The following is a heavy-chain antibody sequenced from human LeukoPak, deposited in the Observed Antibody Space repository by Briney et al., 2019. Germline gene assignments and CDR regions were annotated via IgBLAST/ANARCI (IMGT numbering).Heavy chain of an antibody. D-gene: IGHD2/OR15-2a*01. J-gene: IGHJ4*02. CDR1: GFTFSSYW. Sequence: GGSLRLSCAASGFTFSSYWMGWVRQAPGKGLEWVANIKQDGSEKYYVDSVEGRFTISRDNAKNSLYLQMNSLRAEDTAVYYCAEGIWYLDYWGQGTLVTVSS. V-gene: IGHV3-7*01. CDR2: IKQDGSEK. CDR3: AEGIWYLDY.